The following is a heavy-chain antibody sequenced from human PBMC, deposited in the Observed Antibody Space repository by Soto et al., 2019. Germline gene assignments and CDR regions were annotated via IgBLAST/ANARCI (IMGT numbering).Heavy chain of an antibody. V-gene: IGHV3-30-3*01. CDR1: GFTFSSYA. Sequence: PGGSLRLSCAASGFTFSSYAMHWVRQAPGKGLEWVAVISYDGSNKYYADSVKGRFTISRDNSKNTLYLQMNSLRAEDTAVYYCARSSHMTTVTYFDYWGQGTLVTVSS. CDR3: ARSSHMTTVTYFDY. D-gene: IGHD4-17*01. CDR2: ISYDGSNK. J-gene: IGHJ4*02.